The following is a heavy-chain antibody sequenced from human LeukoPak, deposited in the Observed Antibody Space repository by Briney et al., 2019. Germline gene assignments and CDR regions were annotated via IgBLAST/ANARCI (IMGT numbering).Heavy chain of an antibody. D-gene: IGHD5-18*01. CDR3: ARGRRGGTAMVTAYNWFDP. Sequence: PSQTLSLTCTVSGGSISSGSYYWSWIRQPAGKGLEWIGRIYTSGSTNYNPSLKSRVTISIDTSKNQFSLKLSSVTAADTAVYYCARGRRGGTAMVTAYNWFDPWGQGTLVTVSS. V-gene: IGHV4-61*02. J-gene: IGHJ5*02. CDR2: IYTSGST. CDR1: GGSISSGSYY.